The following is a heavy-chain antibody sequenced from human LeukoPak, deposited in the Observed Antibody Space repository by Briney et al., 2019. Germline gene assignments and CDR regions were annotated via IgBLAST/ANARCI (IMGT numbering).Heavy chain of an antibody. D-gene: IGHD1-26*01. CDR3: ATRPYAGSPNWYDP. CDR1: GHSFTNHW. Sequence: GESLKISCKASGHSFTNHWIGWVRQMPGIGLEWVGIINFGDSETLYSPSFQGQVTISLDKSISTTYLQWRSLKASDTATYYCATRPYAGSPNWYDPWGQGTLVTVSS. J-gene: IGHJ5*02. CDR2: INFGDSET. V-gene: IGHV5-51*01.